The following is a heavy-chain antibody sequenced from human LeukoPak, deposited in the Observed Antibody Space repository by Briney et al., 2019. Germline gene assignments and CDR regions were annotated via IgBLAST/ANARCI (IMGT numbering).Heavy chain of an antibody. CDR3: GGEGPAYLAY. Sequence: ASVKVSCKASGYTFTGYYMHWVRQAPGQGLEWMGRINPNSGGTNYAQKFQGRVTITRDTSISTAYMEMLRSDDTAVYYCGGEGPAYLAYWGQGTLVTVSS. CDR2: INPNSGGT. CDR1: GYTFTGYY. J-gene: IGHJ4*02. V-gene: IGHV1-2*06.